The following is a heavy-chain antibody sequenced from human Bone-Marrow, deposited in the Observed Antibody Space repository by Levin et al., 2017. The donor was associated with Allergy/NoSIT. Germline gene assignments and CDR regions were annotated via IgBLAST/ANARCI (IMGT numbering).Heavy chain of an antibody. J-gene: IGHJ4*02. D-gene: IGHD3-9*01. Sequence: ASVKVSCKASGYTFFSYGINWVRQAPGQGLEWMAWIVPYNGNTTYSQKFQGRVTVTTDTSTSTAYMELRSLRSDDTAVYYCARHRTYFDLLTGREGYYFDYWGQGSLVSVSS. CDR3: ARHRTYFDLLTGREGYYFDY. V-gene: IGHV1-18*01. CDR2: IVPYNGNT. CDR1: GYTFFSYG.